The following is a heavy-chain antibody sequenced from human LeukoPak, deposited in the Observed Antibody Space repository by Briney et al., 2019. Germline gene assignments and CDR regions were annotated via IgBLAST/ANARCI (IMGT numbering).Heavy chain of an antibody. Sequence: GGSLRLSCAASGFTFSSYAMHWVRRAPGKGLEWVAVISYDGSNKYYADSVKGRFTISRDNSKNTLYLQMNSLRAEDTAVYYCARRGYCSSTSCYYYYYYYMDVWGKGTTVTVSS. J-gene: IGHJ6*03. V-gene: IGHV3-30*01. D-gene: IGHD2-2*01. CDR1: GFTFSSYA. CDR2: ISYDGSNK. CDR3: ARRGYCSSTSCYYYYYYYMDV.